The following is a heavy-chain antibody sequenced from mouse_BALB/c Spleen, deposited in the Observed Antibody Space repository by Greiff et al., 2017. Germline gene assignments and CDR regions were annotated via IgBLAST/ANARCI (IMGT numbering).Heavy chain of an antibody. Sequence: VKLVESGPGLVAPSQSLSITCTVSGFSLTSYGVHWVRQPPGKGLEWLGVIWAGGSTNYNSALMSRLSISKDNSKSQVFLKMNSLQTDDTAMYYCARDLGGWAWFAYWGQGTLVTVSA. CDR2: IWAGGST. V-gene: IGHV2-9*02. D-gene: IGHD1-1*02. J-gene: IGHJ3*01. CDR1: GFSLTSYG. CDR3: ARDLGGWAWFAY.